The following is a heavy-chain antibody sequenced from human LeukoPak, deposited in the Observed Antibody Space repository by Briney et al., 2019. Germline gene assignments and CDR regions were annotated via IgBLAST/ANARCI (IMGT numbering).Heavy chain of an antibody. D-gene: IGHD3-10*01. CDR3: ARDLIGSFGAYGMDV. Sequence: GGSLRLSCAASGFTFSSYAMHWVRQAPGKGLEWVAVISYDGSNKYYADSVKGRFTISRDNSKNTLYLQMNSLGAEDTAVYYCARDLIGSFGAYGMDVWGKGTTVTVSS. V-gene: IGHV3-30*04. CDR1: GFTFSSYA. CDR2: ISYDGSNK. J-gene: IGHJ6*04.